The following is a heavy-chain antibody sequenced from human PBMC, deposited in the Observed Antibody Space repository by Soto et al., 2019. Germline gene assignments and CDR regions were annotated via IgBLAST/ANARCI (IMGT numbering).Heavy chain of an antibody. D-gene: IGHD4-17*01. CDR3: ARDSTVTNDAFDI. CDR1: GFTFSSYG. CDR2: IWYDGSNK. Sequence: QVQLVESGGGVAQPGRSLRLSCAASGFTFSSYGMHWVRQAPGKGLEWVAVIWYDGSNKYYADSVKGRFTISRDNSKNTLYLQMNSLRAEDTAVYYCARDSTVTNDAFDIWGQGTMVTVSS. V-gene: IGHV3-33*01. J-gene: IGHJ3*02.